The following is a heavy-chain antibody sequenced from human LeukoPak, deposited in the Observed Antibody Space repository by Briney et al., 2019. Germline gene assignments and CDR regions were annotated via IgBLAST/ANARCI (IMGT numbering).Heavy chain of an antibody. V-gene: IGHV3-9*01. D-gene: IGHD3-3*01. CDR2: ISWNSGSI. CDR1: GFTFDDYA. CDR3: AKDVGQDPTPLRFLEHHRYYYYGMDV. J-gene: IGHJ6*02. Sequence: PGGSLRLSCAASGFTFDDYAMHWVRQAPGKGLEWVSGISWNSGSIGYADSVKGRFTISRDNAKNSLYLQMNSLRAEDTALYYCAKDVGQDPTPLRFLEHHRYYYYGMDVWGQGTTVTVSS.